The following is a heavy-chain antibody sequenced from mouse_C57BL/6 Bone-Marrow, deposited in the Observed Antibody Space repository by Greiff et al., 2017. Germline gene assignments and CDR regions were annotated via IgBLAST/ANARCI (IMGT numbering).Heavy chain of an antibody. V-gene: IGHV5-6*01. CDR1: GFPFSSYG. J-gene: IGHJ2*01. CDR2: ISSGGSYT. Sequence: ELMLVESGGDLVKPGGSLKLSCAASGFPFSSYGLSWVRQTPDKRLEWVSTISSGGSYTYYPDSVKGRFTISRYNDKNTLYLQMSSRKSEDTAMYYCARHWDFDYWGQGTTLTVSS. D-gene: IGHD4-1*01. CDR3: ARHWDFDY.